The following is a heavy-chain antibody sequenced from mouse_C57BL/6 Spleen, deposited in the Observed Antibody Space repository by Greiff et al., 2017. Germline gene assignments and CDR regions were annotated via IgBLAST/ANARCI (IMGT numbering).Heavy chain of an antibody. CDR3: ARGITTVVPFDY. D-gene: IGHD1-1*01. V-gene: IGHV3-6*01. Sequence: EVKVEESGPGLVKPSQSLSLTCSVTGYSITSGYYWNWIRQFPGNKLEWMGYISYDGSNNYNPSLKNRISITRDTSKNQFFLKLNSVTTEDTATYYCARGITTVVPFDYWGQGTTLTVSS. J-gene: IGHJ2*01. CDR2: ISYDGSN. CDR1: GYSITSGYY.